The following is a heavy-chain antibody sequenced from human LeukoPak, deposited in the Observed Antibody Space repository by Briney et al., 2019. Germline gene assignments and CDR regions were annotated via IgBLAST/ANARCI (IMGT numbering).Heavy chain of an antibody. CDR1: GYTFTSYG. CDR2: ISAYNGNT. D-gene: IGHD4-17*01. Sequence: GASVKVSCKASGYTFTSYGISWVRQAPGQGREGMGWISAYNGNTNYAQKLQGRVTMTTDTSTSTAYMELRSVRSDDPSVYYCARVGLAYGENWFDPWGQGTLVTVSS. J-gene: IGHJ5*02. V-gene: IGHV1-18*01. CDR3: ARVGLAYGENWFDP.